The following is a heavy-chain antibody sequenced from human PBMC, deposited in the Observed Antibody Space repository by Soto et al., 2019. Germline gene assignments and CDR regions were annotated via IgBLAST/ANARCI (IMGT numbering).Heavy chain of an antibody. CDR1: GGSVSDKTYY. J-gene: IGHJ4*02. CDR2: IYYSGTT. CDR3: ARTTAAPHTLRSSYSFDY. Sequence: QVQLQESGPGLLKPSETLSLTCSVSGGSVSDKTYYWSWIRQPPGKELEWIGYIYYSGTTNYNPSLKSRVTISVDTSKNQFSLTLSSVTAADTALYYCARTTAAPHTLRSSYSFDYGAKGTLGTDCS. V-gene: IGHV4-61*01. D-gene: IGHD6-25*01.